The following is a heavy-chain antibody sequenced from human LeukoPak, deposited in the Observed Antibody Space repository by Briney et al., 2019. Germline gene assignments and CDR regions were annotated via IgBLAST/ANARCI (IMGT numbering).Heavy chain of an antibody. V-gene: IGHV4-34*01. CDR2: INHSGST. CDR3: ARASIAVAGRYYYYYYGMDV. Sequence: SETLSLTCAVYGGSFSGYYWSWIRQPPGKGLEWIGEINHSGSTNYNPSLKSRVTISVDTSKNQFSLKLSSVTAADTAVYYCARASIAVAGRYYYYYYGMDVWGQGTTVTVSS. D-gene: IGHD6-19*01. J-gene: IGHJ6*02. CDR1: GGSFSGYY.